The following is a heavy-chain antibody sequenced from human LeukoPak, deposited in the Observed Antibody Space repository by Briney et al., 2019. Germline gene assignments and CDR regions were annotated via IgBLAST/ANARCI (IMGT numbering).Heavy chain of an antibody. CDR2: VIPIFGTA. V-gene: IGHV1-69*06. CDR1: GGTFSSYA. J-gene: IGHJ4*02. CDR3: ARSGGPDIVFDY. Sequence: SVKVSCKASGGTFSSYAISWVRQAPGQGLEWMGGVIPIFGTANYAQKFQGRVTITADKSTSTAYMELSSLRSEDTAVYYCARSGGPDIVFDYWGQGTLVTVSS. D-gene: IGHD2-15*01.